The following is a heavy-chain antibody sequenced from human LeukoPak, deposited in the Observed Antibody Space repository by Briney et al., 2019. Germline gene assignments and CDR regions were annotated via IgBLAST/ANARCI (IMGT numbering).Heavy chain of an antibody. J-gene: IGHJ4*02. CDR2: ISSSSSTI. D-gene: IGHD6-13*01. CDR1: GFTFSSYS. V-gene: IGHV3-48*01. CDR3: AKDRGSSWCFDY. Sequence: GGSVRLSCAASGFTFSSYSMNWVRQAPGKGLEWVSYISSSSSTIYYADSVKGRFTISRDNSKNTLYLQMNSLRAEDTAVYYCAKDRGSSWCFDYWGQGTLVTVSS.